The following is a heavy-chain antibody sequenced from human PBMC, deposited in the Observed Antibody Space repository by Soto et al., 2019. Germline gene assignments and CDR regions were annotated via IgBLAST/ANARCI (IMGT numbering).Heavy chain of an antibody. J-gene: IGHJ4*02. CDR2: IYSGGST. CDR1: GFTVSNNY. Sequence: AGGSLRLSSAASGFTVSNNYVSWVRQAPGKGLEWVSLIYSGGSTYYADSVKGRFTISRDSSKNTLYLQMNSLRAEDTAMYYCAAYSHKGYWGQGTLVTVSS. CDR3: AAYSHKGY. D-gene: IGHD3-16*01. V-gene: IGHV3-66*01.